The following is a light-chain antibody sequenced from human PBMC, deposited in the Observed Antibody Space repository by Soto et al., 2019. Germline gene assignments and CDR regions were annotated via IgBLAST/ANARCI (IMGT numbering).Light chain of an antibody. Sequence: QSVLAQPASVSGSPGQSITISCTGTSSDIGTFNYVSWYQQHPGKAPNIMIYSVSNRPSGVSDRFSGSKSGNTASLTISGLQAEDEADYYCSSYTTSGTLVFGGGTQLTVL. CDR2: SVS. J-gene: IGLJ3*02. CDR3: SSYTTSGTLV. CDR1: SSDIGTFNY. V-gene: IGLV2-14*03.